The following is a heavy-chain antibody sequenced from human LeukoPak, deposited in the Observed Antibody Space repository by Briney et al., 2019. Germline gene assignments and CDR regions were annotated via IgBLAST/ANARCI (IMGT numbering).Heavy chain of an antibody. CDR3: ARGVVAAAGRTFDF. Sequence: SETLSLTCTVSGDSFSYFYWSWIRQPPGKGLEWIGYIYNSGSTNYNPSLKSRVTISLDTSKNQFSLKLSSVPAADTAVYYCARGVVAAAGRTFDFWGQGTLVTVSS. D-gene: IGHD6-13*01. J-gene: IGHJ4*02. V-gene: IGHV4-59*01. CDR2: IYNSGST. CDR1: GDSFSYFY.